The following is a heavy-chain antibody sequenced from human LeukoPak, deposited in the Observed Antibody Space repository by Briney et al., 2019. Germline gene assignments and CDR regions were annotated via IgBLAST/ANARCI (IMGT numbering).Heavy chain of an antibody. CDR3: ARDHHYYDSSGYRYPYYFDY. Sequence: ASVKVSCKASGYTFTGYYMHWVRQAPGQGLEWMGRINPNSGGTNYAQKFQGRVTMTRDMSISTAYMELSRLRSDDTAVYYCARDHHYYDSSGYRYPYYFDYWGQGTLVTVSS. CDR2: INPNSGGT. CDR1: GYTFTGYY. J-gene: IGHJ4*02. V-gene: IGHV1-2*06. D-gene: IGHD3-22*01.